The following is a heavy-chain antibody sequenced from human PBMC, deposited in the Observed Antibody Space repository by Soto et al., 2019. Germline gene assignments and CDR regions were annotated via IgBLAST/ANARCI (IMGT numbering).Heavy chain of an antibody. CDR2: ISWNSGSI. Sequence: LSCAASGFTFDDYAMHWVRQAPGKGLEWVSGISWNSGSIGYADSVKGRFTISRDNAKNSLYLQMNSLRAEDTALYYCAKVLDGYYYYYGMDVWGQGTTVTVSS. V-gene: IGHV3-9*01. CDR3: AKVLDGYYYYYGMDV. CDR1: GFTFDDYA. J-gene: IGHJ6*02.